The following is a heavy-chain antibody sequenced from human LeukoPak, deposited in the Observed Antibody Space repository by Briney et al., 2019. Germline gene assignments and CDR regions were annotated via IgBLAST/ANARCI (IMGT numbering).Heavy chain of an antibody. D-gene: IGHD5-24*01. CDR1: GFTFSSYA. CDR2: ISGSDGST. J-gene: IGHJ4*02. V-gene: IGHV3-23*01. Sequence: GGSLRLSCAASGFTFSSYAMSWVRQAPGKGLECVSSISGSDGSTYYADSVKGRFTISRDNAKNSLYLQMNSLRAEDTALYYCAKDIGDGYNSVLDYWGRGTLVTVSS. CDR3: AKDIGDGYNSVLDY.